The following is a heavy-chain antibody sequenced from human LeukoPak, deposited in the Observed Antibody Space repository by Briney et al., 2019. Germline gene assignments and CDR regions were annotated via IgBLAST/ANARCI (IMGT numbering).Heavy chain of an antibody. V-gene: IGHV4-61*08. CDR1: GGSISSGDYY. J-gene: IGHJ4*02. CDR2: IYYSGST. Sequence: SETLSLTCTVSGGSISSGDYYWSWIRQPPGKGLEWIGYIYYSGSTNYNPSLKSRVTISVDTSKNQFSLKLSSVTAADTAVYYCARRSRGRYFDYWGQGTLVTVSS. D-gene: IGHD3-10*01. CDR3: ARRSRGRYFDY.